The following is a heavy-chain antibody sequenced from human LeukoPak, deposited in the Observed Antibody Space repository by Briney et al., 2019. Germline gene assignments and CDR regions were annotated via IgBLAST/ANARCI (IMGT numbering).Heavy chain of an antibody. D-gene: IGHD3-10*01. CDR3: ARYYYGSGSYYYFDS. CDR1: GGSFSGYY. Sequence: SETLSLTCAVYGGSFSGYYWGWIRQPPGKGLEWIGNIYYSGSTYYNPSLKSRVTKSVDTSKNQFSLKLSSVTAADTAVYYCARYYYGSGSYYYFDSWGQGTLVTVSS. CDR2: IYYSGST. J-gene: IGHJ4*02. V-gene: IGHV4-34*01.